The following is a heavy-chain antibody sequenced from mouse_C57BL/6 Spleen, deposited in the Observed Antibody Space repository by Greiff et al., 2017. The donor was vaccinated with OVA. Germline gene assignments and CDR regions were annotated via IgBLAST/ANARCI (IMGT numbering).Heavy chain of an antibody. D-gene: IGHD1-1*01. Sequence: VQLQQSGAELAKPGASVKLSCKASGYTFTSYWMHWVKQRPGQGLEWIGYINPSNGYTKYNQKFKDKATLTADKSSSTAYMQLSSLTYEDSAVYYCARTITTVVARDWYFDVWGTGTTVTVSS. J-gene: IGHJ1*03. CDR3: ARTITTVVARDWYFDV. CDR1: GYTFTSYW. V-gene: IGHV1-7*01. CDR2: INPSNGYT.